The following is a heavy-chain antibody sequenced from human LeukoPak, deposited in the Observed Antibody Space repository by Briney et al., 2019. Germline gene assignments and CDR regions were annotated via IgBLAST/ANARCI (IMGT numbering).Heavy chain of an antibody. V-gene: IGHV3-74*01. CDR1: GFTFSNYW. Sequence: PGGSLRLSCAASGFTFSNYWMHWVRQAPGKGLVWVSRINSDGINTSYADSVKDRFTFSRDNAKNTLNLQMNSLRAEDTAVYYCAREATTVTTWGYYYYMDVWGKGTTVTVSS. CDR2: INSDGINT. D-gene: IGHD4-11*01. CDR3: AREATTVTTWGYYYYMDV. J-gene: IGHJ6*03.